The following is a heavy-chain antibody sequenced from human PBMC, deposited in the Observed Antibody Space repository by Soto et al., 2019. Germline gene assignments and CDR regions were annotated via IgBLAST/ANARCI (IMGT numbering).Heavy chain of an antibody. V-gene: IGHV1-18*04. J-gene: IGHJ4*02. CDR1: GFTFRSNG. CDR3: ARGKYFYDNSGWGLFDY. D-gene: IGHD3-22*01. CDR2: ISPYNGNT. Sequence: QVQMEQSGAEVKKPGASVKVSCKTSGFTFRSNGIVWVRQAPGQRLEWMGWISPYNGNTRYAQKVQGRVTLTTDVSTTPAYMELRGLRSDDTAVYYCARGKYFYDNSGWGLFDYWGQGTLVTVSS.